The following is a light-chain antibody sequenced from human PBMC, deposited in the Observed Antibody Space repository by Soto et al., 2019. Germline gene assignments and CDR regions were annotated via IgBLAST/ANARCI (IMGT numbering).Light chain of an antibody. V-gene: IGKV1-5*01. CDR2: DAS. CDR1: QSISSW. Sequence: DIQMTQSPSTLSASVGDRVTITCRASQSISSWLAWYQQKPGKAPKLLIYDASSLESGVPSRFSGSVSGTEFTLTISSLQPDDFATYYCQQYNSYSGYTFGQGTKLEIK. CDR3: QQYNSYSGYT. J-gene: IGKJ2*01.